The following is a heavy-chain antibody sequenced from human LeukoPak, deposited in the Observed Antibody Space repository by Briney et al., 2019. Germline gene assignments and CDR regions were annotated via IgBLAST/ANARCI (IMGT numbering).Heavy chain of an antibody. CDR2: ISSSSSYI. CDR3: ATGAQNIAVAGDGEYYFDY. Sequence: GGSLRLSCAASGFTFSSYSMNWVRQAPGKGLEWVSSISSSSSYIYYADSVKGRFTISRDNAKNSQYLQMNSLRAEDTAVYYCATGAQNIAVAGDGEYYFDYWGQGTLVTVSS. J-gene: IGHJ4*02. CDR1: GFTFSSYS. D-gene: IGHD6-19*01. V-gene: IGHV3-21*01.